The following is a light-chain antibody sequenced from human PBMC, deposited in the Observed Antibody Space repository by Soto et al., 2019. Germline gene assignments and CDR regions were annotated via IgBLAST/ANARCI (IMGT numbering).Light chain of an antibody. V-gene: IGKV3-15*01. CDR1: QSVSSN. Sequence: EIVMTQSPATLSVSPGERATLSCRASQSVSSNLAWYQQKPGQAPRLLIYGASTRASGIPARFSGSGPVTEFTLTISSLQSEDFAVYYCQQYNNWPLTFGGGTKVDIK. J-gene: IGKJ4*01. CDR2: GAS. CDR3: QQYNNWPLT.